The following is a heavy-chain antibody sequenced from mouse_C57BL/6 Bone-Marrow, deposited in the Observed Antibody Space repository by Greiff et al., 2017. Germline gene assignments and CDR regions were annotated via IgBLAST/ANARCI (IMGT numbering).Heavy chain of an antibody. J-gene: IGHJ2*01. Sequence: EVKLMESGGGLVKPGGSLKLSCAASGFTFSSYAMSWVRQTPEKRLEWVATISDGGSYTYYPDNVKGRFTISRDNAKNNLYLQMSHLKSEDTAMYYCATHYYGSVDYWGQGTTPTVSS. CDR1: GFTFSSYA. D-gene: IGHD1-1*01. V-gene: IGHV5-4*03. CDR3: ATHYYGSVDY. CDR2: ISDGGSYT.